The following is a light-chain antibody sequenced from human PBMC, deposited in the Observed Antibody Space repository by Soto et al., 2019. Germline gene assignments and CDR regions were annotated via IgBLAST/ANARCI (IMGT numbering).Light chain of an antibody. CDR2: AAS. Sequence: DIQMTQSPSSLSASVGDRVTITCRASQSLSNYLNWYHQKPGKAPQLLIYAASSLQSGVPSRFSGSGSGTHFTLTISSLQPEDVATYYCQQSYSTPQTCGGGTKVEIK. CDR3: QQSYSTPQT. J-gene: IGKJ4*01. CDR1: QSLSNY. V-gene: IGKV1-39*01.